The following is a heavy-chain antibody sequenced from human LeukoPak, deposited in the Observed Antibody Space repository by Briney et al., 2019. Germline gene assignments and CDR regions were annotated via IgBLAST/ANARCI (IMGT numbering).Heavy chain of an antibody. D-gene: IGHD5-12*01. CDR1: GGTFSSYA. Sequence: SVKVSCKASGGTFSSYAISWVRQAPGQGLEWMGGIIPIFGTANYAQKFQGRVTITADKSTSTAYMELSSLRSEDTAVYYCARVPSWMAIDAFDIWGQGTMVTVSS. CDR2: IIPIFGTA. J-gene: IGHJ3*02. V-gene: IGHV1-69*06. CDR3: ARVPSWMAIDAFDI.